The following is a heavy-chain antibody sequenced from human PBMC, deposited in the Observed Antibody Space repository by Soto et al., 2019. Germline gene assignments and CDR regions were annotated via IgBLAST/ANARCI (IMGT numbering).Heavy chain of an antibody. CDR3: AKDLRWYGMDV. CDR2: TSPARDNT. Sequence: EVQLLESGGGLVQPGGSLRLSCVASGFNFRGYYMAWVRQAPGKGPEWVSGTSPARDNTQSAGSVKGRFTISRDNSQNTLGLQMDSLRAEDTAVYYWAKDLRWYGMDVWGQGTTVTVSS. J-gene: IGHJ6*02. D-gene: IGHD6-13*01. CDR1: GFNFRGYY. V-gene: IGHV3-23*01.